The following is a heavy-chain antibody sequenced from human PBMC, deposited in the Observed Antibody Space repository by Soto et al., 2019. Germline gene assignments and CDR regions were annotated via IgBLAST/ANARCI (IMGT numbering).Heavy chain of an antibody. CDR1: GYTFTFYT. CDR2: IIPVLGVT. D-gene: IGHD2-15*01. J-gene: IGHJ4*02. V-gene: IGHV1-69*10. CDR3: ARDLATGYCSGGSCYSSEY. Sequence: ASVKVSCKASGYTFTFYTMTWVRQAPGQGLEWMGWIIPVLGVTNYAQKLQGRVTMTADKSTSTAYMELSSLRSEETAVYYCARDLATGYCSGGSCYSSEYWGQGTPVSIS.